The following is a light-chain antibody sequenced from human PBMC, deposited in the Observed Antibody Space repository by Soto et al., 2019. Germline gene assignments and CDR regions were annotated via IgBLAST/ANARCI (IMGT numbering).Light chain of an antibody. J-gene: IGKJ4*01. CDR3: QQRSNWPLT. V-gene: IGKV3-11*01. Sequence: EIVLTQSPATLSLSPGERATLSCRASQSVSSYLAWYQQKPGQAPRLLIYDASNRATGIPARFSGSGSGPDVTLTISSLEPEDFAVYYCQQRSNWPLTFGGGTKVEIK. CDR1: QSVSSY. CDR2: DAS.